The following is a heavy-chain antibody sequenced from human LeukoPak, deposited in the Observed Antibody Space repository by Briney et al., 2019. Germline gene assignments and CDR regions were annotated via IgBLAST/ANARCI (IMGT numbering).Heavy chain of an antibody. Sequence: PGGSLRLSCAASGFTFSTYAMSWVRQAPGKGLEWVSAISGSGGDTYYADSVKGRFTISRDNSKNTLYLQMNSLRAEDTAVYYCAKEAGYSGSYLASAFDIWGQGTMVTVSS. CDR3: AKEAGYSGSYLASAFDI. J-gene: IGHJ3*02. D-gene: IGHD1-26*01. V-gene: IGHV3-23*01. CDR1: GFTFSTYA. CDR2: ISGSGGDT.